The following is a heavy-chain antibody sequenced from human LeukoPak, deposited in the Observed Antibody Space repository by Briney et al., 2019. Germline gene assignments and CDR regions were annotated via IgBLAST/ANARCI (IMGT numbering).Heavy chain of an antibody. CDR2: IKEDGSEK. CDR3: ARDRGSYAADY. V-gene: IGHV3-7*01. J-gene: IGHJ4*02. Sequence: GGSLRLSCAASGFTFSSYWMSWVRQAPGKGLEWVANIKEDGSEKYYVDSVKGRFTISRENAKNSLYLQMNSLRAEDTAVYYCARDRGSYAADYWGQGTLVTVSS. D-gene: IGHD1-26*01. CDR1: GFTFSSYW.